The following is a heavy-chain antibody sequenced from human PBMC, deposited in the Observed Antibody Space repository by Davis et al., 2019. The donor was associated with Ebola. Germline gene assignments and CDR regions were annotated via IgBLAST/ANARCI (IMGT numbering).Heavy chain of an antibody. CDR2: ISSSGSTI. J-gene: IGHJ4*02. CDR3: ARVVWDSGYDRRIDY. Sequence: GESLKISCAASGFTFSGYYMSWIRQAPGKGLEWVSYISSSGSTIYYADSVKGRFTISRDNAKNSLYLQMNSPRAEDTAVYYCARVVWDSGYDRRIDYWGQGTLVTVSS. CDR1: GFTFSGYY. D-gene: IGHD5-12*01. V-gene: IGHV3-11*01.